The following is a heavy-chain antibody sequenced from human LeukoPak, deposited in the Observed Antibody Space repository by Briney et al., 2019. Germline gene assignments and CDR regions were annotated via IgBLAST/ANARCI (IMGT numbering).Heavy chain of an antibody. V-gene: IGHV3-73*01. CDR1: GFTFSGSA. D-gene: IGHD3-22*01. J-gene: IGHJ4*02. CDR3: TCLAGDSSGISGAVDY. Sequence: GGSLRLSCAASGFTFSGSAMHWVRQASGKGLEWVGRIRSKANSYATAYAASVKGRFTISRDDSKNTAYLQMNSPKTEDTAVYYCTCLAGDSSGISGAVDYWGQGTLVTVSS. CDR2: IRSKANSYAT.